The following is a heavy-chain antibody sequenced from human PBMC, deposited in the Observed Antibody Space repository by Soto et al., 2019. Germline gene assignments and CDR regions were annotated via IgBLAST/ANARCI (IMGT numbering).Heavy chain of an antibody. J-gene: IGHJ6*02. V-gene: IGHV4-34*01. D-gene: IGHD6-13*01. Sequence: PSETLSLTCAVYGGSFSGYYWSWIRQPPGKGLEWIGEINHSGSTNYNPSLKSRVTISVDTSKNQFSLKLSSVTAADTAVYYCERGIAAAGTGLYYYGMDVWGQGTTVTVSS. CDR1: GGSFSGYY. CDR2: INHSGST. CDR3: ERGIAAAGTGLYYYGMDV.